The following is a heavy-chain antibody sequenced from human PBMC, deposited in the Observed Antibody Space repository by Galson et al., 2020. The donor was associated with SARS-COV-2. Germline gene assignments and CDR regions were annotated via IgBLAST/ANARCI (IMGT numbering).Heavy chain of an antibody. CDR1: GFTLNNYD. CDR2: IRLGGDT. D-gene: IGHD3-3*01. V-gene: IGHV3-13*01. J-gene: IGHJ6*02. Sequence: GGSLKLSCAASGFTLNNYDMHWVRQATGRGLEWVSTIRLGGDTLYSDSVKGRFTISRETARNSLYLQMNSLGAGDTAVYYCARGAKYNFWTGYYTTDHLYGLDVWGQGTTVSVSS. CDR3: ARGAKYNFWTGYYTTDHLYGLDV.